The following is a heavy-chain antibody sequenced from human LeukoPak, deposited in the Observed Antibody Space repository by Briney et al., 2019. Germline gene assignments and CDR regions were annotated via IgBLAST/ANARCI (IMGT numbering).Heavy chain of an antibody. Sequence: GASVKVSCKASGYTFTSYDINWVRQATGQGLEWIGWMNPNSGNTGYAQKFQGRVTMTRNTSISTAYMELSSLRSEDTAVYYCARRLGYCSDGSCYSLNYWGQGTLVTVSS. V-gene: IGHV1-8*01. CDR2: MNPNSGNT. D-gene: IGHD2-15*01. CDR1: GYTFTSYD. CDR3: ARRLGYCSDGSCYSLNY. J-gene: IGHJ4*02.